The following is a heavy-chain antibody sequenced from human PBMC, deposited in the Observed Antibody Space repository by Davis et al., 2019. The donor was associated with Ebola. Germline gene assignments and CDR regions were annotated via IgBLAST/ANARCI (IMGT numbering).Heavy chain of an antibody. CDR1: GFTFSSYS. Sequence: PGGSLRLSCAASGFTFSSYSMNWVRQAPGKGLEWVSYISSSSSTIYYADSVKGRFTISRDNAKNSLYLQMNSLRDEDTAVYYCASSPYYYGSGSYYLVGYFDYWGQGTLVTVSS. V-gene: IGHV3-48*02. J-gene: IGHJ4*02. D-gene: IGHD3-10*01. CDR3: ASSPYYYGSGSYYLVGYFDY. CDR2: ISSSSSTI.